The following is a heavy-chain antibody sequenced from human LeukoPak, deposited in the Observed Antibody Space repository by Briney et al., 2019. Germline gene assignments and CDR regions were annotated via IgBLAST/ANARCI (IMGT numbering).Heavy chain of an antibody. CDR2: IYPGDSDT. V-gene: IGHV5-51*01. D-gene: IGHD2-15*01. CDR1: EYSFTNYW. CDR3: ARQGCSGGSCYSKEFDY. J-gene: IGHJ4*02. Sequence: GESLKISCKGSEYSFTNYWIAWVRQMPGRGLEWMGIIYPGDSDTRYSPSFQGQVTISADKSISTAYLQWSSLKASDTAMCYCARQGCSGGSCYSKEFDYWGQGTLVTVSS.